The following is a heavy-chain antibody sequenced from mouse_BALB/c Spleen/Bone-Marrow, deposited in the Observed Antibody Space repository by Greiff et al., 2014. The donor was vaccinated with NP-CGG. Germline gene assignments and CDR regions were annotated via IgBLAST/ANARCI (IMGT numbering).Heavy chain of an antibody. CDR3: ARTYRPFALDY. D-gene: IGHD2-14*01. CDR1: GFTFSDYY. CDR2: ISDGGSYT. Sequence: EVQVVESGGGLVKPGGSLKLSCAASGFTFSDYYMYWVRQTPEKRLEWVATISDGGSYTDYPGSVKGRFTVSRDDAKNNLYLQMSRLKSEDTAMYFCARTYRPFALDYWGQGTSVTVSS. J-gene: IGHJ4*01. V-gene: IGHV5-4*02.